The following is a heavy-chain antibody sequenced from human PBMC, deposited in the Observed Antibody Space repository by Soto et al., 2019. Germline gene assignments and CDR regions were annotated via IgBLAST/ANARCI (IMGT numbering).Heavy chain of an antibody. CDR3: ARGDCVGGSCYSLAGEFYYYMDV. CDR2: INSDGSVS. J-gene: IGHJ6*03. D-gene: IGHD2-15*01. V-gene: IGHV3-74*01. Sequence: EVKLVESGGGLVQPGGSLRLSCAASGFTFSNYWMYWVRQAPGQGLVWVSRINSDGSVSRYADSVKGRLTISRDNVKNTLYLQMNSLRVEDTAVYYCARGDCVGGSCYSLAGEFYYYMDVWGKGTTVTVSS. CDR1: GFTFSNYW.